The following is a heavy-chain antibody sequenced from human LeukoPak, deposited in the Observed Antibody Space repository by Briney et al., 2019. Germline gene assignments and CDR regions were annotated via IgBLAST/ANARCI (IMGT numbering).Heavy chain of an antibody. CDR2: IYSSSIT. J-gene: IGHJ3*02. CDR1: GFTASSDY. CDR3: ARGRGAANDAFAI. D-gene: IGHD3-10*01. V-gene: IGHV3-53*04. Sequence: PGGSLRLSCAASGFTASSDYMSWVRQAPGKGLEWVSVIYSSSITSYADSVKGRFTISRHNSKNTLYLQMNSLSADDTAVYYCARGRGAANDAFAISGQGTMVTVSS.